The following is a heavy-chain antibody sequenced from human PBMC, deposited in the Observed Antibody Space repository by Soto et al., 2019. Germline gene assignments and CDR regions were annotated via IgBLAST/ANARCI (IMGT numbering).Heavy chain of an antibody. V-gene: IGHV1-69*02. D-gene: IGHD4-17*01. Sequence: QVQLVQSGAEVKKPGSSVKVSCKASGGTFSSYTISWVRQAPGQGLEWMGRIIPILGIANYAQKFQGRVTITADKSRSRGYGERGDVRSEDTGVYYGALEGGVGYGDYGLDYWGQGTLVTVSS. CDR1: GGTFSSYT. CDR3: ALEGGVGYGDYGLDY. CDR2: IIPILGIA. J-gene: IGHJ4*02.